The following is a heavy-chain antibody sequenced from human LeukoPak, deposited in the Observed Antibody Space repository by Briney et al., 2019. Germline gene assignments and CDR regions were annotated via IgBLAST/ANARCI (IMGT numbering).Heavy chain of an antibody. CDR3: AREAAVSYGVFDI. D-gene: IGHD5-18*01. Sequence: GGSLRLSCAASGFTFSSYAMYWVRQAPGKGLEWVAVISYDGSNKYYADSVKGRFTISRDNSKNTLYLQMNSLRAEDTAVYYCAREAAVSYGVFDIWGQGTMVTVSS. CDR1: GFTFSSYA. V-gene: IGHV3-30-3*01. CDR2: ISYDGSNK. J-gene: IGHJ3*02.